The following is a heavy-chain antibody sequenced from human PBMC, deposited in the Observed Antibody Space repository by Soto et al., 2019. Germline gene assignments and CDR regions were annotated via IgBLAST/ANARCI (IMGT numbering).Heavy chain of an antibody. Sequence: ASVKVSCKASGYTFTSYGISWVRQAPGQGLEWMGWISAYNGTTHYAQKLQGRVTMTTDTSTSTAYMELRSLRSDDTAVYYCARAGIVVVPAAINCYYYGMDVWGQGTTVNVSS. CDR3: ARAGIVVVPAAINCYYYGMDV. CDR2: ISAYNGTT. CDR1: GYTFTSYG. D-gene: IGHD2-2*02. V-gene: IGHV1-18*04. J-gene: IGHJ6*02.